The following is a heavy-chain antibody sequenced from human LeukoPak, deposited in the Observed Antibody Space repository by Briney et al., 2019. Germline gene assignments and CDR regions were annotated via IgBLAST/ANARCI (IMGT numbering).Heavy chain of an antibody. CDR1: GFTFSSYW. J-gene: IGHJ4*02. CDR3: AREAFRVVVPAAEIDC. Sequence: PGGSLRLSCAASGFTFSSYWMSWVRQAPGKGLEWVANIKQDGSEKYYVDSVKGRFTISRDNAKNSLYLQMNSLRAEDTAVYYCAREAFRVVVPAAEIDCWGQGTLVTVSS. D-gene: IGHD2-2*01. CDR2: IKQDGSEK. V-gene: IGHV3-7*01.